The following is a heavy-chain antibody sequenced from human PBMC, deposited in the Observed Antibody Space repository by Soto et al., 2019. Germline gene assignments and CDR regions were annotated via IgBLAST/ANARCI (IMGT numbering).Heavy chain of an antibody. D-gene: IGHD1-1*01. CDR2: IYYSGST. CDR3: ARDSLAGWLRAQNAFDI. V-gene: IGHV4-30-4*01. Sequence: QVQLQESGPGLVKPSQTLSLTCTVSGGSISSGDYYWSWIRQPPGKGLEWIGYIYYSGSTYYNPSLKRRVTISVDTSKNQFSLKLSSVTAADTAVYYCARDSLAGWLRAQNAFDIWGQGTMVTVSS. CDR1: GGSISSGDYY. J-gene: IGHJ3*02.